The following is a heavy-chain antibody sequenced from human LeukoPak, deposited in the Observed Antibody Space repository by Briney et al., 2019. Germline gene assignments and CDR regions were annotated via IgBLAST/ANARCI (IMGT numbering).Heavy chain of an antibody. CDR1: GGSFSGYY. Sequence: SETLSLICAVYGGSFSGYYWSWIRQPPGKGLEWIGEINHSGSTNYNPSLKSRGTISVDTSKNQFSLKLSSVTHADTAVYYCARVGGTSVGGSYRPNNWFDPWGRGTLVTVSS. V-gene: IGHV4-34*01. J-gene: IGHJ5*02. D-gene: IGHD3-16*02. CDR2: INHSGST. CDR3: ARVGGTSVGGSYRPNNWFDP.